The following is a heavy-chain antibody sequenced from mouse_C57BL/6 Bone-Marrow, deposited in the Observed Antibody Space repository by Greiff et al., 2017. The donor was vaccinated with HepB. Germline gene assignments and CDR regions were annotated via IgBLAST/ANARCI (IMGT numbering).Heavy chain of an antibody. CDR2: IYPGSGST. Sequence: QVQLQQPGAELVKPGASVKMSCKASGYTFTSYWITWVKQRPGQGLEWIGDIYPGSGSTNYNEKYKSKATLTVDTSSSTAYMQRSSLTSEDSAVYSWAKYLLNGRGGDYFDYWGQGTTLTVAS. D-gene: IGHD4-1*01. J-gene: IGHJ2*01. V-gene: IGHV1-55*01. CDR3: AKYLLNGRGGDYFDY. CDR1: GYTFTSYW.